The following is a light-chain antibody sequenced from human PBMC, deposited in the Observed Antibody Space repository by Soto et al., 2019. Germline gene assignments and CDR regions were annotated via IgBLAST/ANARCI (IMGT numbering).Light chain of an antibody. CDR1: QSVSSY. V-gene: IGKV3-11*01. CDR3: QQRSNWPPMYT. J-gene: IGKJ2*01. CDR2: DAS. Sequence: EIVLTQSPGTLSLSPGERATLSCRASQSVSSYVAWYQQKPGQAPRLLIYDASNRATGIPARFSGSGSGTDFTLTISGLEPEDFAVYYCQQRSNWPPMYTFGQGTKLEIK.